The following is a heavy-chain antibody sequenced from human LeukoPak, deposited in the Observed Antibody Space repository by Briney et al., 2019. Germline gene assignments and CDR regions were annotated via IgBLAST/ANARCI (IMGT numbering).Heavy chain of an antibody. CDR3: ARARRDGYKVRLSSGPTLDY. CDR2: SWYDGSNK. V-gene: IGHV3-33*01. D-gene: IGHD5-24*01. Sequence: GGSLRLSCAASGFTFSSYGMHWVRQAPGKGLEWVAVSWYDGSNKYYADSVKGRFTISRDNSKNTLYLQMNSLRAEDTAVYYSARARRDGYKVRLSSGPTLDYWGQGTLVTVSS. J-gene: IGHJ4*02. CDR1: GFTFSSYG.